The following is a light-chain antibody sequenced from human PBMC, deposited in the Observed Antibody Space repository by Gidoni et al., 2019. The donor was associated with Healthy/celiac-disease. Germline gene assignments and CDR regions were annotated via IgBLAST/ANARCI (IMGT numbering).Light chain of an antibody. Sequence: EIVMPQAPATLSVSPGERATISCRASQSVSSNLAWYQHKPGPAPRLLIYGASTRATGIPARFSGSGSGTEFTLTISSLQSEDFAVYYCQQYNNWPPYTFXQXTKLEIK. V-gene: IGKV3-15*01. CDR3: QQYNNWPPYT. J-gene: IGKJ2*01. CDR2: GAS. CDR1: QSVSSN.